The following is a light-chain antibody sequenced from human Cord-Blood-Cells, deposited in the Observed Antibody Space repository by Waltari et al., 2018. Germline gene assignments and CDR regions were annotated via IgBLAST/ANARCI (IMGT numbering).Light chain of an antibody. CDR2: KDS. CDR3: QSADSSGTYRV. Sequence: SYELTQPPSVSVSPGQTARTTCSGDALPKQYAYWYQQKPGQAPVLGVYKDSERPSGIPERFSGSSSGTTVTLTISGVQAEDEADYYCQSADSSGTYRVFGGGTKLTVL. J-gene: IGLJ3*02. V-gene: IGLV3-25*03. CDR1: ALPKQY.